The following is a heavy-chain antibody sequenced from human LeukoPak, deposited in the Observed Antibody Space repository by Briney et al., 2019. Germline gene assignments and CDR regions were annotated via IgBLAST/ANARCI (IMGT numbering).Heavy chain of an antibody. J-gene: IGHJ6*03. D-gene: IGHD3-22*01. V-gene: IGHV1-69*06. Sequence: SVKVSCKASGYTFTDYFIHWVRQAPGQGLEWMGGIIPIFGTANYAQKFQGRVTITADKSTSTAYMELSSLRSEDTAVYYCARGLYYYDSSGYYSYYYYYMDVWGKGTTVTVSS. CDR1: GYTFTDYF. CDR2: IIPIFGTA. CDR3: ARGLYYYDSSGYYSYYYYYMDV.